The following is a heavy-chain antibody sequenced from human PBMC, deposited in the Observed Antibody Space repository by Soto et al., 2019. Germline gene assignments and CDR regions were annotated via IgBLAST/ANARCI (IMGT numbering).Heavy chain of an antibody. Sequence: EVQLEESGGGLVQPGGSLKLSCAASGFTFSGSAMHWVRQASGKGLEWVGRIRSKANSYATAYAASVKGRFTISRDDSKNTAYLQMNSLKTEDTAVYYCTRMAPGRWFDPWGQGTLVTVSS. V-gene: IGHV3-73*02. J-gene: IGHJ5*02. CDR1: GFTFSGSA. D-gene: IGHD3-10*01. CDR2: IRSKANSYAT. CDR3: TRMAPGRWFDP.